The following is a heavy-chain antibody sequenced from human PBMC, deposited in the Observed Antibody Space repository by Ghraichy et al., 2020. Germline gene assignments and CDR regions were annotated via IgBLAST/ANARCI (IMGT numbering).Heavy chain of an antibody. CDR3: ARPTGLRQEWLLHRSNDAFDI. V-gene: IGHV3-48*04. J-gene: IGHJ3*02. CDR1: GFTFSSYS. Sequence: GGSLRLSCAASGFTFSSYSMNWVRQAPGKGLEWVSYISSSSSTIYYADSVKGRFTISRDNAKNSLYLQMNSLRAEDTAVYYCARPTGLRQEWLLHRSNDAFDIWGQGTMVTVSS. D-gene: IGHD3-3*01. CDR2: ISSSSSTI.